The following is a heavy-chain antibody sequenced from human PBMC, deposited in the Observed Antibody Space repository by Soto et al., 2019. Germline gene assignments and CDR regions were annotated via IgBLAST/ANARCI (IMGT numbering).Heavy chain of an antibody. CDR2: IYPEDSET. V-gene: IGHV5-51*01. D-gene: IGHD3-10*01. CDR3: ASLSHYGSGSYYEYYFDY. Sequence: PGESLKISCKGSGYNFTNYWIGWVRQMPGKDLEWIGIIYPEDSETRYSPSFQGLVTISVDKSISTAYLQWNSLQASDTAMYYCASLSHYGSGSYYEYYFDYWGQGTLVTVSS. CDR1: GYNFTNYW. J-gene: IGHJ4*02.